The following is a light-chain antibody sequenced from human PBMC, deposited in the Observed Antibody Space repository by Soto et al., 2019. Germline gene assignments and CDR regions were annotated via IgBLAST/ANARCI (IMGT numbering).Light chain of an antibody. CDR1: QSISSW. J-gene: IGKJ2*01. Sequence: DIQMTQSRSTLSASAGERVTITCRASQSISSWLAWYQQKPGKAPNLLIYKASSLDSGVPSRFSGSGSGTEFTLTISSLQPDDFAIYYCQQYNSYPYTFGQGTKLDIK. V-gene: IGKV1-5*03. CDR3: QQYNSYPYT. CDR2: KAS.